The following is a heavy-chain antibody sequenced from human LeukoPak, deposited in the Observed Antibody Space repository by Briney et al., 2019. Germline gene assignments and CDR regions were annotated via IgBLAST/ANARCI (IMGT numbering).Heavy chain of an antibody. V-gene: IGHV4-34*01. CDR3: ARGRRVVFGTYTSGFYFAD. D-gene: IGHD3-16*01. J-gene: IGHJ4*02. Sequence: SETLSLTCAVYGGSFSGYYWSWIRQPPGKGLEWIGEINHSGSTKYNPSLKSRVTISVDTSKNQFSLKLTSVTAADTAVYYCARGRRVVFGTYTSGFYFADWGQGALITASS. CDR1: GGSFSGYY. CDR2: INHSGST.